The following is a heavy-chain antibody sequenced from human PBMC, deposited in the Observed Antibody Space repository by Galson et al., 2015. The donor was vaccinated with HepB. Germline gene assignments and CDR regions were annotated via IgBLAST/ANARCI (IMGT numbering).Heavy chain of an antibody. V-gene: IGHV3-30*18. CDR3: AKGVSSSGYYLDY. Sequence: SLRLSCAASGFTFSSFGMHWVRQAPGKGPEWMTLISYDGSNKYYVDSVKGRFTVSRDNSKNTLYLQMNSLRAEDTAVYYCAKGVSSSGYYLDYWCQGTLVTVSS. CDR2: ISYDGSNK. D-gene: IGHD3-22*01. CDR1: GFTFSSFG. J-gene: IGHJ4*02.